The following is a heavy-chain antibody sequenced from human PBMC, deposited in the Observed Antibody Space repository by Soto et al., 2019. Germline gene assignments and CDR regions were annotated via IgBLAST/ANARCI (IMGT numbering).Heavy chain of an antibody. D-gene: IGHD2-2*01. CDR2: ISGSGDST. Sequence: EVQLLDSGGSLVQPGGSLRLSCAASGFTFSTYAMSWVRQAPGKGLEWVSTISGSGDSTYYSDSVRGRFTISRDNSRNTLYLQMNSLSVDDTDVYYCAKGGDGYCSRTNCLYFSDYWGQGTLVTVSS. CDR1: GFTFSTYA. V-gene: IGHV3-23*01. J-gene: IGHJ4*02. CDR3: AKGGDGYCSRTNCLYFSDY.